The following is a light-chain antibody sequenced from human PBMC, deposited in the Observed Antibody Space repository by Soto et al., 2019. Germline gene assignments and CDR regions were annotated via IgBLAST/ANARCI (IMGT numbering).Light chain of an antibody. CDR1: HTVSNY. V-gene: IGKV3-11*01. CDR3: HQRSKWPLT. J-gene: IGKJ3*01. CDR2: EAS. Sequence: EIVLTQSPATLSLSPGERATLSCRASHTVSNYLTWYQQKPGQAPRLLIYEASNRATGIPARFSGSGSGTDFTLTISSLEPGDFAVYYCHQRSKWPLTFGPGTKVDI.